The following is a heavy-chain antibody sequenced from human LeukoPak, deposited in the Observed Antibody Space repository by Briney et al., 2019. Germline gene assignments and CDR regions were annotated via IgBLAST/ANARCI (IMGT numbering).Heavy chain of an antibody. J-gene: IGHJ4*02. CDR2: IYYSGST. Sequence: PSETLSLTCTVSGGPISSSSYYWGWIRQPPGKGLEWIGSIYYSGSTYYNPSLKSRVTISVDTSKNQFSLKLSSVTAADTAVYYCARRPDYGDYYFDYWGQGTLVTVSS. V-gene: IGHV4-39*01. D-gene: IGHD4-17*01. CDR1: GGPISSSSYY. CDR3: ARRPDYGDYYFDY.